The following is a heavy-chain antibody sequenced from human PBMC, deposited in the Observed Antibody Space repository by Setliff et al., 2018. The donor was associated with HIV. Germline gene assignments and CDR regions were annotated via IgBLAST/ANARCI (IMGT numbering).Heavy chain of an antibody. CDR3: AAYRSGAHWLDP. D-gene: IGHD1-1*01. CDR2: IYASGST. Sequence: PSETLSLTCTVSCDSIRSYYWSWIRQPAGKGLEWIGRIYASGSTNSNPSIKSRVTMSIDTSKKQFSLKLNSVTAADTAVCYCAAYRSGAHWLDPWGQGTMVNVSS. J-gene: IGHJ5*02. V-gene: IGHV4-4*07. CDR1: CDSIRSYY.